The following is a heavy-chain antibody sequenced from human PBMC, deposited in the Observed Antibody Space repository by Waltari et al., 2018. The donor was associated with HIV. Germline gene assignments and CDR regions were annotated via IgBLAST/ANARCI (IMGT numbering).Heavy chain of an antibody. J-gene: IGHJ4*02. CDR3: ARLKYSSGFFDY. D-gene: IGHD6-19*01. Sequence: QVQLVESGGGLVNPGGSLRLSCATSGFTFSAYYMTWIGQAPEKGLECVSYIRRDTDTIYYADSVKGRFTISRDNAKNSLYLQMNRLSVEDTAVYYCARLKYSSGFFDYWGQGALVTVSS. CDR2: IRRDTDTI. CDR1: GFTFSAYY. V-gene: IGHV3-11*01.